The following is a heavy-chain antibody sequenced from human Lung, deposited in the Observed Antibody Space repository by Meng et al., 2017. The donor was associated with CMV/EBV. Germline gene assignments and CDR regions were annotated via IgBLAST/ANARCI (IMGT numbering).Heavy chain of an antibody. J-gene: IGHJ3*02. D-gene: IGHD3-3*01. CDR2: IYYSGST. CDR1: GGSISSYY. Sequence: SXTXSPXXTVPGGSISSYYWSWIRQPPGKGLEWIGYIYYSGSTNYNPSLKSRVTISVDTSKNQFSLKLSSVTAADTAVYYCARVGLFLEWLELNAFDILGQGXMVTVSS. CDR3: ARVGLFLEWLELNAFDI. V-gene: IGHV4-59*01.